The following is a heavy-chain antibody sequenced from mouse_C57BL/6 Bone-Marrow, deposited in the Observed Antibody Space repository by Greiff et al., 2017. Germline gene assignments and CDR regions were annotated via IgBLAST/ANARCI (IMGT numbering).Heavy chain of an antibody. CDR2: FTMYSDAT. J-gene: IGHJ2*01. Sequence: LQQSGAELVRPGSSVKLSCKDSYFAFMASAMHWVKQRSGHGLEWIGSFTMYSDATESSENFKGQATLTANTSSSTAYMELSSLASEVSAVDYCARDLYYYGSLDYWGQGTTLTVSS. V-gene: IGHV1-49*01. D-gene: IGHD1-1*01. CDR3: ARDLYYYGSLDY. CDR1: YFAFMASA.